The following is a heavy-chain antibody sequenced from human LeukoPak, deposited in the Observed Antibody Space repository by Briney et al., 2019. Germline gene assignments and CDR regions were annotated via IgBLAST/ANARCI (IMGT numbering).Heavy chain of an antibody. V-gene: IGHV4-61*05. Sequence: SEPLSLTCTVSGGSISSSSYYWGWIRQPPGKGLEWIGYIYYRGSTNYNPSLMSRASISVDTSKNQFSLKLDSLTAADTAVYYCVRRGVLWFGELSYYYFDLWGRGTLVAVSS. CDR1: GGSISSSSYY. D-gene: IGHD3-10*01. J-gene: IGHJ2*01. CDR3: VRRGVLWFGELSYYYFDL. CDR2: IYYRGST.